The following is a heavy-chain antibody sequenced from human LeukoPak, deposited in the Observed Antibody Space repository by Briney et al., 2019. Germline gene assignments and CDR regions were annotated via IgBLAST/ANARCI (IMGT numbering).Heavy chain of an antibody. CDR1: GFTFNNAW. V-gene: IGHV3-15*07. Sequence: GGSLRLSCAASGFTFNNAWMNWVRQAPGKGLEWVGRIQSKTDGGTTEYAAPVKGRFTISRDDSTNTLYLQMSSLKTEDTGVYYCAAGGRVWGQGTTVTVSS. CDR2: IQSKTDGGTT. J-gene: IGHJ6*02. CDR3: AAGGRV. D-gene: IGHD3-10*01.